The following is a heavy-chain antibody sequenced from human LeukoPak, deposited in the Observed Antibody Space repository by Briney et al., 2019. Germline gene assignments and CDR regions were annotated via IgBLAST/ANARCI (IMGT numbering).Heavy chain of an antibody. D-gene: IGHD1-26*01. J-gene: IGHJ3*02. CDR2: INPNSGGT. CDR1: GYTFTGYY. Sequence: ASVKVSCKASGYTFTGYYMHWVRQAPGQGLEWMGWINPNSGGTNYAQKFQGRVTMTRDTSISTAYMELSRLRSDDTAVYYCAISAGATKAFDIWGQGTMVTVSS. V-gene: IGHV1-2*02. CDR3: AISAGATKAFDI.